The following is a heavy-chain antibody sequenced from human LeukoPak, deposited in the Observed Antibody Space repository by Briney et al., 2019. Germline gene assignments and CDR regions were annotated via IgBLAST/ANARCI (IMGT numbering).Heavy chain of an antibody. CDR3: VRQTYYYDSSGPYFDY. D-gene: IGHD3-22*01. J-gene: IGHJ4*02. V-gene: IGHV3-53*01. CDR2: IYSGGST. CDR1: GLTVNSKY. Sequence: GGSLRLSCAASGLTVNSKYMSWVRQAPGKGLEWVSIIYSGGSTNYADSVKGRFTISRDNSKNTLYLQMNSLRAEDTAVYYCVRQTYYYDSSGPYFDYWGQGALVTVSS.